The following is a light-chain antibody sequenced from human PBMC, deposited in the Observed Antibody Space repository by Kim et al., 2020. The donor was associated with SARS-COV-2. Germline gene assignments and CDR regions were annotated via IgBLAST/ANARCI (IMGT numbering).Light chain of an antibody. CDR2: QDS. V-gene: IGLV3-1*01. Sequence: SYELTQPPSVSVSPGQTASITGSGDKLGDKYACWYQKKPGQSPVLVIYQDSKRPSGIPERFSGSNSGNTATLTFSGTQAMDEADYYCQAWDSSTYVFGTGTKVTVL. CDR1: KLGDKY. J-gene: IGLJ1*01. CDR3: QAWDSSTYV.